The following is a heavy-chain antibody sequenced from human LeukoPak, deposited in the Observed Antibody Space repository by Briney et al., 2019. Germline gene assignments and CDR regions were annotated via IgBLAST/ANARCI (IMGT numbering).Heavy chain of an antibody. CDR3: ARRIHYYYYYMDV. D-gene: IGHD3-3*02. V-gene: IGHV4-59*12. Sequence: SETLSLTCTVSGGSISTYYWSWIRQPPGKGLEWIGSIYYSGSTNYNPSLKSRVTISVDTSKNQFSLKLSSVTAADTAVYYCARRIHYYYYYMDVWGKGTTVTISS. CDR1: GGSISTYY. CDR2: IYYSGST. J-gene: IGHJ6*03.